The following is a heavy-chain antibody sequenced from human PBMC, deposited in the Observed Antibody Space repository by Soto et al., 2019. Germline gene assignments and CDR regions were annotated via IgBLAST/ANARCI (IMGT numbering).Heavy chain of an antibody. D-gene: IGHD3-16*01. CDR3: ARELITFGGVRTFDY. V-gene: IGHV4-30-2*01. CDR1: GGSIRSGGYS. Sequence: SETLSLPCAVSGGSIRSGGYSRSWIRQPPGKGLEWIGYIYHSGSTYYNPSLKSRVTISVDRSKTKFSLKLSSVPAADTAVYYCARELITFGGVRTFDYWGQGTLVTVSS. J-gene: IGHJ4*02. CDR2: IYHSGST.